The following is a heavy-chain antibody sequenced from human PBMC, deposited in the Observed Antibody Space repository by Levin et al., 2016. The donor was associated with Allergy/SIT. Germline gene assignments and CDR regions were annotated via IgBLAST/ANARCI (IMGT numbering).Heavy chain of an antibody. Sequence: GGSLRLSCAASGFTFSTYWMHWVRQAPGKGLVWVSRMNEDGSTTDYAESVKGRFTISRDHYKKMVYLQMNALRREDTALYYCVKSSGIFGGNFDPWGQGTLVTVSS. CDR1: GFTFSTYW. CDR2: MNEDGSTT. J-gene: IGHJ5*02. D-gene: IGHD6-19*01. V-gene: IGHV3-74*01. CDR3: VKSSGIFGGNFDP.